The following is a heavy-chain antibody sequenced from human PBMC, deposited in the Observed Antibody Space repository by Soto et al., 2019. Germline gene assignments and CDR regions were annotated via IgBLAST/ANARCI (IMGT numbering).Heavy chain of an antibody. V-gene: IGHV4-4*07. D-gene: IGHD4-17*01. J-gene: IGHJ3*02. CDR1: GVSISSNY. Sequence: PAETLSLTCTVSGVSISSNYWSWIRQPAGKGLEWIGRIYTSGSTNYNPSLKSRVTMSVETYKNQFSLKLSSVTAADTAVYYCARGKSTVARTGAFDSWGQGTMVTVSS. CDR2: IYTSGST. CDR3: ARGKSTVARTGAFDS.